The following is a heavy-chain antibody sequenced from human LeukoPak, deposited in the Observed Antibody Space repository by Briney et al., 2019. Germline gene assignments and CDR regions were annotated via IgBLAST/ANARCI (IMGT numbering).Heavy chain of an antibody. J-gene: IGHJ4*02. V-gene: IGHV3-23*01. Sequence: PGGSLRLSCAASGFTFSSYAMSWVRQAPGKGLEWVSAISGSGGSTYYADSVKGRFTISRDNSKNTLYLQMNSLRAEDTAVYYCAKAATMIVVVITTGRWYYFDYWGQGTLVTVSS. CDR1: GFTFSSYA. D-gene: IGHD3-22*01. CDR2: ISGSGGST. CDR3: AKAATMIVVVITTGRWYYFDY.